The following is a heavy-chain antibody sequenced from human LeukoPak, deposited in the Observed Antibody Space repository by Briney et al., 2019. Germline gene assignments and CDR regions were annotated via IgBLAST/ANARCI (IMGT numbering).Heavy chain of an antibody. CDR2: IYYSGST. CDR3: ARDGLVYCSGGSCYGDYFDY. V-gene: IGHV4-31*03. CDR1: GGSISSGGYY. J-gene: IGHJ4*02. Sequence: SETLSLTCTVSGGSISSGGYYWSWIRQHPGKGLEWIGYIYYSGSTYYNPSLKSRVTISVDTSKNQFSLKLSSVTAADTAVYYCARDGLVYCSGGSCYGDYFDYWGQGTLVTVSS. D-gene: IGHD2-15*01.